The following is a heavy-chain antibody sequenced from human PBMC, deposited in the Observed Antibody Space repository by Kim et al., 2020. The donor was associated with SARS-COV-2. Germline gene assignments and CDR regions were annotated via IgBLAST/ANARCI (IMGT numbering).Heavy chain of an antibody. CDR2: ISSNGGST. Sequence: GGSLRLSCAASGFTFSSYAMHWVRQAPGKGLEYVSAISSNGGSTYYADSVKGRFTISRDNSKNTLYLQMGSLRAEDMAVYYCARGGSYYYDSSGYSTDAFDIWGQGTMVTVSS. CDR3: ARGGSYYYDSSGYSTDAFDI. CDR1: GFTFSSYA. D-gene: IGHD3-22*01. V-gene: IGHV3-64*02. J-gene: IGHJ3*02.